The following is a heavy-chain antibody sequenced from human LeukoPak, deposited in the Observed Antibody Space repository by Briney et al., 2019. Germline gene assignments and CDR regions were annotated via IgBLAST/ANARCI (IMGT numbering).Heavy chain of an antibody. CDR2: MSGSGDIT. J-gene: IGHJ4*02. CDR1: GFTFSSYA. CDR3: ARDGAYSYTY. D-gene: IGHD5-18*01. V-gene: IGHV3-23*01. Sequence: GGSLRLSCAASGFTFSSYAMSWVRQAPGKGLEWVSGMSGSGDITSYADSVKGRFTISRDNSKNTLYLQMNSLRAEDTAVYYCARDGAYSYTYWGQGTLVTVSS.